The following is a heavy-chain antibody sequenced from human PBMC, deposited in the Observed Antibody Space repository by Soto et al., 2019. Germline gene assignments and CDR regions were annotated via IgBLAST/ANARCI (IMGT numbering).Heavy chain of an antibody. Sequence: QVTLKESGPVLVKPRETLTLNCTVSGFSLSNARMGVSWIRQPPGKALEWLAHIFSNDEKSYSTSLKSRLTISKDTSKSQVVLTMTNMDPVDTATYYCARSHIVVVTALYYFDYWGQGTLVTVSS. J-gene: IGHJ4*02. CDR2: IFSNDEK. CDR1: GFSLSNARMG. CDR3: ARSHIVVVTALYYFDY. D-gene: IGHD2-21*02. V-gene: IGHV2-26*01.